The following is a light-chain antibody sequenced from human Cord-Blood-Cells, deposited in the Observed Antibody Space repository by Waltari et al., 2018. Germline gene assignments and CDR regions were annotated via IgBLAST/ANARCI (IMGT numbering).Light chain of an antibody. CDR2: GNS. J-gene: IGLJ1*01. V-gene: IGLV1-40*01. CDR1: SSNIGAGYD. Sequence: LTQPPSVSGAPGQRVTISCTGSSSNIGAGYDVHWYQQLPGTAPKLLIYGNSNRPSGVPDRFSGSKSGTSASLAITGLQAEDEADYYCQSYDSSLSGYVFGTGTKVTVL. CDR3: QSYDSSLSGYV.